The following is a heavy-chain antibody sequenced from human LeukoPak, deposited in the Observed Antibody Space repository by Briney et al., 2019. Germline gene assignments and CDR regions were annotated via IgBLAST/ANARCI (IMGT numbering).Heavy chain of an antibody. Sequence: SVKVSCKASGGTFSSYAISWVRQAPGQGLEWMGGIIPIFGTANYAQKFQGRVTITADKSTSTAHMELSSLRSEDTAVYYCATFSPDDAFDIWGQGTMVTVSS. CDR1: GGTFSSYA. D-gene: IGHD1-14*01. CDR2: IIPIFGTA. V-gene: IGHV1-69*06. CDR3: ATFSPDDAFDI. J-gene: IGHJ3*02.